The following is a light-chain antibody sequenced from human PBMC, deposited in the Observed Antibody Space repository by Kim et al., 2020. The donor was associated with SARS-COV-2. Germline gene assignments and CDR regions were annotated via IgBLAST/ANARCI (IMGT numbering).Light chain of an antibody. Sequence: PGQRATLSCGASQSVSSSLASYHQKPAGPPQLLIYGAASRTAAIPAKFSSSGSGAEFTLTIISLLSEDFSVDYCQQYNNCPPLTFGGGTKVDIK. CDR3: QQYNNCPPLT. V-gene: IGKV3-15*01. J-gene: IGKJ4*01. CDR2: GAA. CDR1: QSVSSS.